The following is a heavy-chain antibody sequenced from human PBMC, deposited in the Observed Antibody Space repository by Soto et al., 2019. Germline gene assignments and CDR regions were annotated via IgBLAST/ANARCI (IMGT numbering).Heavy chain of an antibody. D-gene: IGHD3-22*01. CDR2: NNPNSGDT. CDR3: ARVKNYYDSSGPFDY. J-gene: IGHJ4*02. Sequence: GASVKVSCKASGYTFTGYFLHWVRQAPGQGLEWMGWNNPNSGDTNYAQKFQGRVTMTRDTSISTAYMELSRLSSDDTAVYYCARVKNYYDSSGPFDYWGQGTLVTVSS. V-gene: IGHV1-2*02. CDR1: GYTFTGYF.